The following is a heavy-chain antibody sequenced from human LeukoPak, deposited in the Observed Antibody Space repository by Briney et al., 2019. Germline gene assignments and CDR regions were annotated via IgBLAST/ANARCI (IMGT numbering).Heavy chain of an antibody. V-gene: IGHV1-2*02. Sequence: ASVKVSCKTSGYTFTDYYLHWVRQAPGQGLEWVGWIHPNTGATHHAQKFQGRLTMTRDTSISTVYMELTRLRSDDTAVYYWARDMGRYSGYDYDYWGQGTLVTASS. CDR2: IHPNTGAT. D-gene: IGHD5-12*01. J-gene: IGHJ4*02. CDR1: GYTFTDYY. CDR3: ARDMGRYSGYDYDY.